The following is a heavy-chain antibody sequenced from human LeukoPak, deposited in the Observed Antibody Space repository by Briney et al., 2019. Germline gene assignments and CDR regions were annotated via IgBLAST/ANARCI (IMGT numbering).Heavy chain of an antibody. D-gene: IGHD3-10*01. CDR2: INHSGST. CDR1: GGSFSGYY. J-gene: IGHJ4*02. V-gene: IGHV4-34*01. CDR3: ARGSGMVRGVIIS. Sequence: SETLSLTCAVYGGSFSGYYWSWIRQPPGKGLEWIGEINHSGSTNYNPSLKSRVTISVDTSKNQFSLKLSSVTAADTAVYYCARGSGMVRGVIISWGQGTLVTVSS.